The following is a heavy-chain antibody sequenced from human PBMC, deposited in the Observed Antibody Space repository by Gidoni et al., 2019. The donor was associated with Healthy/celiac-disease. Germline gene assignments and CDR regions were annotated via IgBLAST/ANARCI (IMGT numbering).Heavy chain of an antibody. V-gene: IGHV2-26*01. CDR3: ARIRRDGYNLIYYYYMDV. Sequence: QVTLKESGPVLVKPTETLTLTCTVSGFSLSNARMGVSWIRQPSGKALEWLAHIFSNDEKSYSTSLKSRLTISKDTSKSQVVLTMTNMDPVDTATYYCARIRRDGYNLIYYYYMDVWGKGTTVTVSS. CDR1: GFSLSNARMG. D-gene: IGHD5-12*01. CDR2: IFSNDEK. J-gene: IGHJ6*03.